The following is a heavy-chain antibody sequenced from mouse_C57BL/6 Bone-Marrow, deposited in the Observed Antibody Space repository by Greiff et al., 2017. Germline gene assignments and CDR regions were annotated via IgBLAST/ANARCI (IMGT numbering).Heavy chain of an antibody. CDR1: GYTFTSYW. V-gene: IGHV1-50*01. CDR3: ARGDLLQV. J-gene: IGHJ1*03. Sequence: VQLQQPGAELVKPGASVKLSCKASGYTFTSYWMQWVKQRPGQGLEWIGEIDPSDSYTNYNQKFKGKATLTVDTSSSPAYMQLSSLTSEDSAVYYCARGDLLQVWGTGATVTVSS. D-gene: IGHD1-1*01. CDR2: IDPSDSYT.